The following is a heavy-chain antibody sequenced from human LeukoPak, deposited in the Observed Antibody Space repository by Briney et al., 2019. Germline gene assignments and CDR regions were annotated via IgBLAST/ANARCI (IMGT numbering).Heavy chain of an antibody. Sequence: GGSLRLSCAASGFTFSSYAMSWVRQAPGKGLEWVSAISGSGGSTYYADSVKGRFTISRDNSKNTLYLQMNSLRAEDTAVYYCAKTPSRDLTGYSPFDYWGQGTLVTVSS. CDR1: GFTFSSYA. J-gene: IGHJ4*02. CDR2: ISGSGGST. CDR3: AKTPSRDLTGYSPFDY. V-gene: IGHV3-23*01. D-gene: IGHD3-9*01.